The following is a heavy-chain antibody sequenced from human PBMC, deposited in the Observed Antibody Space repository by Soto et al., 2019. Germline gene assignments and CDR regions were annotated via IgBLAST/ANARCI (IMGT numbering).Heavy chain of an antibody. Sequence: GGSLRLSCAASGFTFSDYYMSWIRQAPGKGLEWVSYISSSGSTIYYADSVKGRFTISRDNAKNSLYLQMNSLRAEDTAVYYCARDGRYITIVAFDIWGQGTMVTVSS. CDR3: ARDGRYITIVAFDI. CDR1: GFTFSDYY. D-gene: IGHD3-10*01. V-gene: IGHV3-11*01. CDR2: ISSSGSTI. J-gene: IGHJ3*02.